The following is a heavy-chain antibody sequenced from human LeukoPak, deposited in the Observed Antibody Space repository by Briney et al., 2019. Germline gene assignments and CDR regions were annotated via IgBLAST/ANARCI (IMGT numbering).Heavy chain of an antibody. D-gene: IGHD6-13*01. CDR1: GGSISSYY. V-gene: IGHV4-59*01. Sequence: SETLSLTCTVSGGSISSYYWSWIRQPPGKGLEWIGYIYYSGSTNYNPSLKSRVTISVDTSKNQSSLKLSSVTAADTAVYYCARGTIQQLVDYWGQGTLVTVSS. CDR2: IYYSGST. CDR3: ARGTIQQLVDY. J-gene: IGHJ4*02.